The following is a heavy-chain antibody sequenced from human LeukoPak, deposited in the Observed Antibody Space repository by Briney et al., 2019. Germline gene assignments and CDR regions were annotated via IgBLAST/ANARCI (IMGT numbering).Heavy chain of an antibody. V-gene: IGHV4-34*01. CDR2: INHSGST. Sequence: PSETLSLTCAVYGGSFTGYYWSWIRQPPGKGLAWIGEINHSGSTNYNPSLKSRVTISVDTSKNQFSLKLSSVTAADTAVYYCARGGFGYCSSTSCYTRWFDPWGQGTLVTVS. J-gene: IGHJ5*02. CDR1: GGSFTGYY. CDR3: ARGGFGYCSSTSCYTRWFDP. D-gene: IGHD2-2*02.